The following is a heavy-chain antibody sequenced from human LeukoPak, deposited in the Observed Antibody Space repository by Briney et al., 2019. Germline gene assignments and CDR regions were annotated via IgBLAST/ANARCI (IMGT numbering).Heavy chain of an antibody. J-gene: IGHJ6*03. CDR1: GFTFDDYT. D-gene: IGHD1-14*01. CDR2: ISWDGGST. V-gene: IGHV3-43*01. Sequence: GGSLRLSCAASGFTFDDYTMHWVRQAPGKGLEWVSLISWDGGSTYYADSVKGRFTIFRDNSKNSLYLQMNSLRTEDTALYYCAKDGIPHYYYYYMDVWGKGTTVTVSS. CDR3: AKDGIPHYYYYYMDV.